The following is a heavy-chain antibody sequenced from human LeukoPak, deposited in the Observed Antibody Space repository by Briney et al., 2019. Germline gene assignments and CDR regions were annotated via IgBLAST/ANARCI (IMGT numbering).Heavy chain of an antibody. D-gene: IGHD3-22*01. CDR3: AREADYDSSGYPLDY. Sequence: SGGSLRLSCAASGFTFSSYWMHWVRQAPGKGLVWVSRINSDGSSTSYAGSVKGRFTISRDNAKNTLYLQMNSLRAEDTAVYYCAREADYDSSGYPLDYWGQGTLVTVSS. J-gene: IGHJ4*02. CDR2: INSDGSST. CDR1: GFTFSSYW. V-gene: IGHV3-74*01.